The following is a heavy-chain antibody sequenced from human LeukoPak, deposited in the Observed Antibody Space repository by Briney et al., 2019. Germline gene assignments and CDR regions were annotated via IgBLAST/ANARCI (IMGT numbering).Heavy chain of an antibody. CDR2: ISGRSDAI. Sequence: AGGSLRLSCAASGFTFSSYRMNWVRQAPGKGLEWVSDISGRSDAIYYADSVKGRFTISRDNAKNSLYLQMNSLRAEDTAVYYCASLQSAAAAFDYWGQGTLVTVSS. CDR1: GFTFSSYR. CDR3: ASLQSAAAAFDY. J-gene: IGHJ4*02. D-gene: IGHD6-13*01. V-gene: IGHV3-48*01.